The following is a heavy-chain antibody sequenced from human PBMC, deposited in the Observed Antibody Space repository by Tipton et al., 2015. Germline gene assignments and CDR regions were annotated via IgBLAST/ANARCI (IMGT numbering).Heavy chain of an antibody. J-gene: IGHJ1*01. Sequence: TLSLTCSVSGGSLNGYYWSWIRQSPGEGLEWIGYIYYSGSTNYNPSLRSRVAMSMDTSKNQFSLKLSSVIAADTAVYYCARASIIQGYYHDSSRYYLFNSWGQGTLVTVSS. V-gene: IGHV4-59*01. D-gene: IGHD3-22*01. CDR2: IYYSGST. CDR1: GGSLNGYY. CDR3: ARASIIQGYYHDSSRYYLFNS.